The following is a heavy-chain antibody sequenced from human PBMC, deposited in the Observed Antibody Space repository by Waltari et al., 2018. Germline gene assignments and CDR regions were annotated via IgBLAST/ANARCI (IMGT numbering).Heavy chain of an antibody. Sequence: QVQLQQWGAGLLKPSETLSLTCAVYGGSFSGYYWSWIRQPPGKGLEGIGEINHSGSTNYNPSLKSRVTISVDTSKNQFSLKLSSVTAADTAVYYCASLIRCSGGSCYSGHYYYGMDVWGQGTTVTVSS. V-gene: IGHV4-34*01. CDR3: ASLIRCSGGSCYSGHYYYGMDV. CDR2: INHSGST. J-gene: IGHJ6*02. CDR1: GGSFSGYY. D-gene: IGHD2-15*01.